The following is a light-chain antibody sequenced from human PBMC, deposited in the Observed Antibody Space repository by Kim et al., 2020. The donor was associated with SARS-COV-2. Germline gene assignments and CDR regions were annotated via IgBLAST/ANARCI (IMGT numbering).Light chain of an antibody. CDR3: QQYKNWPYT. CDR1: QSVSSN. J-gene: IGKJ2*01. V-gene: IGKV3-15*01. CDR2: GAF. Sequence: EIVMTQSPATLSVSPGERATLSCRASQSVSSNLAWYQQKPGQAPRLLIYGAFTRATGIPARFSGSGSGTEFTLTINSLQSEDFAVYYCQQYKNWPYTFGQGTKLEI.